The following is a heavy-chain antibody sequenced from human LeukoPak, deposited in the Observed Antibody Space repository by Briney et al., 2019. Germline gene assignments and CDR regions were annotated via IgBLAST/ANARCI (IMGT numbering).Heavy chain of an antibody. J-gene: IGHJ3*02. CDR3: ARGYDFWSGYSFGAFNI. Sequence: SQTLSLPCTFCGDLITSCDHYWSWLRQPPGKGLEWIGYIYYSGRTYYKLSLKSRVYISVDTSKTQFSLKLSSVTAADTAVYYCARGYDFWSGYSFGAFNIWGQGTMVTVSS. D-gene: IGHD3-3*01. CDR1: GDLITSCDHY. V-gene: IGHV4-30-4*01. CDR2: IYYSGRT.